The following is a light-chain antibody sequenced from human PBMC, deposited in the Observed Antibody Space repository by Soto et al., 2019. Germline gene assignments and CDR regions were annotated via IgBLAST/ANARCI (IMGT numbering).Light chain of an antibody. CDR3: QQYNNWPLT. V-gene: IGKV3-15*01. J-gene: IGKJ2*01. CDR1: QSVSSN. CDR2: GAS. Sequence: EIVMTQYPATLSVSPGEGATLSCRASQSVSSNLAWYQQKPGQAPRLLIYGASTRATGISARFRGSGSGTEFTLSISSLQSEDFVVYYCQQYNNWPLTFGQRTKLEIK.